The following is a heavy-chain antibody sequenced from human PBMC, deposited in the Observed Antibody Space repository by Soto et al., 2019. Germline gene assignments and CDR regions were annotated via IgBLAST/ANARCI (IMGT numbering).Heavy chain of an antibody. V-gene: IGHV1-18*04. CDR2: ISAYNGNT. CDR3: ARDWVGITMIVVVYYGMDV. Sequence: QVQLVQSGAEVKKPGASVKVSCKASGYTFTSYGISWVRQAPGQGLEWMGWISAYNGNTNYAQKLQGRVTMTTDTSKRTTYMELRSLRSDDTAVYYCARDWVGITMIVVVYYGMDVWGQGTTVTVSS. J-gene: IGHJ6*02. CDR1: GYTFTSYG. D-gene: IGHD3-22*01.